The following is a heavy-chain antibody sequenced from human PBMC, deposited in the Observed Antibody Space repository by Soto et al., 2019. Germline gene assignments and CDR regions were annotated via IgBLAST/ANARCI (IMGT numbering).Heavy chain of an antibody. CDR3: ARQIYESSGYYYAY. J-gene: IGHJ4*02. Sequence: QMQLQESGPGLVKPSETLSLTCTVSGGSISSSSYYWGWIRQPPGQGLEWLGTIYSLGNTYYNPSLKSRVTISVDKSKSPLFLKLSSVTAPDTAVYYCARQIYESSGYYYAYWGQGTLVTVSS. CDR2: IYSLGNT. D-gene: IGHD3-22*01. V-gene: IGHV4-39*01. CDR1: GGSISSSSYY.